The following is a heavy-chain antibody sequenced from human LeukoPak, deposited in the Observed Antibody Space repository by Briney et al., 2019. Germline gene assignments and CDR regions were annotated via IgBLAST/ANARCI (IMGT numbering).Heavy chain of an antibody. Sequence: KSEESLRISCKGSRYRFTSYWISWVRQMPGKGLEWMGRIDPSDSHTNYSPSFQGHVTISADKSISTAYLQWSSMEASDTAMYYCARHVYCSSTSCYAAFDIWGQGTMVTVSS. CDR1: RYRFTSYW. D-gene: IGHD2-2*01. CDR2: IDPSDSHT. CDR3: ARHVYCSSTSCYAAFDI. J-gene: IGHJ3*02. V-gene: IGHV5-10-1*01.